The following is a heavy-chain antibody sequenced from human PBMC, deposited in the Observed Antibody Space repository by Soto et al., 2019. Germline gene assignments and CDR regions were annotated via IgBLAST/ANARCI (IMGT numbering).Heavy chain of an antibody. J-gene: IGHJ4*02. D-gene: IGHD2-15*01. CDR2: MKQDGSQS. Sequence: GGSLRLSCEAYGFTFINYWMSWIRQAPGKGLEWVANMKQDGSQSYLLDSVKGRFTMSRDNIQNSLHLQMDSLRAEDTAVYYCVRDGSGGWHFDSWCQGTLVTVSS. V-gene: IGHV3-7*01. CDR3: VRDGSGGWHFDS. CDR1: GFTFINYW.